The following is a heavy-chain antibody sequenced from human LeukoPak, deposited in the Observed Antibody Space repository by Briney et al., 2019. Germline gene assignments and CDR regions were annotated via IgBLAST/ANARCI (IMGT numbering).Heavy chain of an antibody. Sequence: GRSLRLSCAASGFTFSSYGMHWVRQAPGKGLEWVAVISYDGSNKYYADSVKGRFTISRDNSKNTLYLQMNSLRAEDTAVYYCAKDRGTTVVTPFGYWGQGTLVIVSS. CDR3: AKDRGTTVVTPFGY. CDR1: GFTFSSYG. J-gene: IGHJ4*02. D-gene: IGHD4-23*01. CDR2: ISYDGSNK. V-gene: IGHV3-30*18.